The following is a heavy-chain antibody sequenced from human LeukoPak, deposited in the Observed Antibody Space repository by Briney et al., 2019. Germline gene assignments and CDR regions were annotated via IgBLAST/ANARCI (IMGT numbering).Heavy chain of an antibody. V-gene: IGHV3-23*01. CDR2: ISGSSGST. J-gene: IGHJ4*02. Sequence: GGSLRLSCAASGFTFSSYAMSWVRQAPGKGLECVSAISGSSGSTYYADSVKGRFTISRDNSKNTLYLQMNSLRAEDTAVYYCAKSASYYGSGYFFDFWGQGTLVTVSS. CDR3: AKSASYYGSGYFFDF. CDR1: GFTFSSYA. D-gene: IGHD3-10*01.